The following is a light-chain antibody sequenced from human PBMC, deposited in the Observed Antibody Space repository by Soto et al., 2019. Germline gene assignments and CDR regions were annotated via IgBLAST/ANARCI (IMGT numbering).Light chain of an antibody. Sequence: IGMTQSPATLSVSPGERATLSCRASQNVGSNLAWYQQKPGRAPRLLIYGASTRATGIPARFSGSGSVTEFTLTISSLQSEDFAVYYCQQYNNWPITFGQGTRLEIK. CDR2: GAS. J-gene: IGKJ5*01. CDR1: QNVGSN. V-gene: IGKV3D-15*01. CDR3: QQYNNWPIT.